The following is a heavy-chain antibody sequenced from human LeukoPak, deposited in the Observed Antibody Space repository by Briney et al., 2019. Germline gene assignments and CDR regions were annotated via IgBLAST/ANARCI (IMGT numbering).Heavy chain of an antibody. CDR2: IKQDGSEK. V-gene: IGHV3-7*01. D-gene: IGHD6-13*01. Sequence: GGSLRLSCAASGFTFSSYWMSWVRQAPGKGLEWVANIKQDGSEKYYVDSVKGRFTISRDNAKNSLYLQMNSLRAEDTAVYYCARESRHMYSSSGDWFDPWGQGTLVTVSS. CDR3: ARESRHMYSSSGDWFDP. CDR1: GFTFSSYW. J-gene: IGHJ5*02.